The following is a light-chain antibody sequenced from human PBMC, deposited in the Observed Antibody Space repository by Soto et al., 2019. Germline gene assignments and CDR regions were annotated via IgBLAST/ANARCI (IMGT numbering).Light chain of an antibody. CDR2: DVS. J-gene: IGLJ2*01. Sequence: QSALTQPASVSGSPGQSITISCTGTSSDVGGNKYVSWYRQHPGKAPKLIIYDVSSRPSGVSDRFSGSKSGNTASLTISGLQAEDDADYYCCSYRSTNTVLFGGGTKGTVL. CDR3: CSYRSTNTVL. V-gene: IGLV2-14*01. CDR1: SSDVGGNKY.